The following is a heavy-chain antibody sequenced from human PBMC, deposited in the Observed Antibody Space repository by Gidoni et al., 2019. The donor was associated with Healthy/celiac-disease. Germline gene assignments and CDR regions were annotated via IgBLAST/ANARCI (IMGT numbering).Heavy chain of an antibody. J-gene: IGHJ4*02. CDR3: TTDPSWVLYGSGSYYLPNDY. Sequence: EVQLVESGGGLVKPGGSLRISCAASGFTFSHAWMSWVRQAPGKGLEWVGRIKSKTDGGTTDYAAPVKGRFTISRDDSKNTLYLQMNSLKTEDTAVYYCTTDPSWVLYGSGSYYLPNDYWVQGTLVTVSS. V-gene: IGHV3-15*01. CDR2: IKSKTDGGTT. D-gene: IGHD3-10*01. CDR1: GFTFSHAW.